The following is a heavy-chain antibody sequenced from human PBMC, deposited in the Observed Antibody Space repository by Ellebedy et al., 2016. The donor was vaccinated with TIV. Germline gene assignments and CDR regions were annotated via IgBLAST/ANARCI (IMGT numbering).Heavy chain of an antibody. CDR3: ARVDSSGWTYYFDY. J-gene: IGHJ4*02. Sequence: GESLKISCAASGFTFSSYAMSWVRQAPGKGLEWVSAISGSGGSTYYADSVKGRFTISRDNSKNTLYLQMNSLRAEDTAVYYCARVDSSGWTYYFDYWGQGTLVTVSS. V-gene: IGHV3-23*01. CDR2: ISGSGGST. CDR1: GFTFSSYA. D-gene: IGHD6-19*01.